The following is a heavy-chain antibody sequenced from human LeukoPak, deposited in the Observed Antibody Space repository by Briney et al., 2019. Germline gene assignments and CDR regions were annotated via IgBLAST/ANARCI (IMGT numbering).Heavy chain of an antibody. Sequence: PGGSLRLSCAASGFTFSSYWMSWVRQAPGKGLEWVANIKQDGSEKYYVDSVKGRFTISRDNAKNSLYLQMNSLRAENTAVYYCTSDGVGYTFNYWGQGTLVTVSS. V-gene: IGHV3-7*03. J-gene: IGHJ4*02. D-gene: IGHD3-3*01. CDR2: IKQDGSEK. CDR3: TSDGVGYTFNY. CDR1: GFTFSSYW.